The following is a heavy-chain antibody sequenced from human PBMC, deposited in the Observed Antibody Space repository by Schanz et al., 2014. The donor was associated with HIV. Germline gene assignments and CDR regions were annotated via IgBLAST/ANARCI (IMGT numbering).Heavy chain of an antibody. CDR2: IKSKTDGGTT. D-gene: IGHD3-16*02. CDR1: GFTFTNAW. J-gene: IGHJ4*02. CDR3: TTDSDDYVWGSYRPFY. Sequence: EVQLVESGGGLAKPGGSLRLSCAASGFTFTNAWMSWVRQAPGKGLEWVGRIKSKTDGGTTDYAAPVKGRFTISRDDSKNTLYLQMNSLKTEDTAVYYCTTDSDDYVWGSYRPFYWGQGTLVTVSS. V-gene: IGHV3-15*01.